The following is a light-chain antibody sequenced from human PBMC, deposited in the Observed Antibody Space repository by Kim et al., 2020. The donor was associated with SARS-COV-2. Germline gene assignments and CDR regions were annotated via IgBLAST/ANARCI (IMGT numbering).Light chain of an antibody. Sequence: SVLTQPPSASGTPGQRVTVYCSGARSNIGSNPVNWFQQVPGTAPKLFIYNDDQRPSGVPDRVSGSKSGTSASLAIGGLQPEDEAQYFCAAWDYSLKGWVFGGGTQLTVL. CDR2: NDD. CDR3: AAWDYSLKGWV. J-gene: IGLJ3*02. CDR1: RSNIGSNP. V-gene: IGLV1-44*01.